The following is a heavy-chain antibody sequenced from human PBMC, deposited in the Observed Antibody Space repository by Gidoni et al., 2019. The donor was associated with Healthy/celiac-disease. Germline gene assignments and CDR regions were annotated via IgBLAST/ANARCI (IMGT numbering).Heavy chain of an antibody. D-gene: IGHD3-10*01. V-gene: IGHV1-18*01. Sequence: QVQLVQSGAEVTKPGASVKVSCKASGYTFTSYVISWVRQAPGQGLEWMGWISAYHGNTNYAQKLQCRVTMTTDTSTSTAYMELRSLRSDDTAVYYCARDYGSGSYLRFDPWGQGTLVTVSS. J-gene: IGHJ5*02. CDR3: ARDYGSGSYLRFDP. CDR2: ISAYHGNT. CDR1: GYTFTSYV.